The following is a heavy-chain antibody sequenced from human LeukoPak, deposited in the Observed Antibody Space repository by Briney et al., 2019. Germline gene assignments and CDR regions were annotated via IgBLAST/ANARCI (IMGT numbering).Heavy chain of an antibody. Sequence: SETLSLTFTVSGGSISSYYWSWIRQPPGKGLEWIGYIYYSGSTNYNPSLKSRVTISVDTSKNQFSLKLSSVTAADTAVYYCARVDTAMADAFDIWGQGTMVTVSS. CDR3: ARVDTAMADAFDI. CDR1: GGSISSYY. V-gene: IGHV4-59*12. J-gene: IGHJ3*02. CDR2: IYYSGST. D-gene: IGHD5-18*01.